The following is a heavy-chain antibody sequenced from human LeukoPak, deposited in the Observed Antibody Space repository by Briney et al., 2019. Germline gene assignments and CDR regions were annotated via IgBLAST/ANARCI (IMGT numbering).Heavy chain of an antibody. J-gene: IGHJ4*02. CDR2: ITYDGSNK. Sequence: GGSLRLSCAASGFTFSSYAMHWVRQAPGKGLEWVAVITYDGSNKYYADSVKGRFTISRDNSKNTLYLQMNSLRAEDTAVYYCARGSQIVVVPAAMNYWGQGTLVTVSS. D-gene: IGHD2-2*01. V-gene: IGHV3-30-3*01. CDR3: ARGSQIVVVPAAMNY. CDR1: GFTFSSYA.